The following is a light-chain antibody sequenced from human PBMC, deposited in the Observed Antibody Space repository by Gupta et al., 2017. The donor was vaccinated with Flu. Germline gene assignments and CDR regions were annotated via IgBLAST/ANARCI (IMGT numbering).Light chain of an antibody. Sequence: QSALTQPASVSGSPGQSIPISCPATSSDIGSYKYVSWYQQHPGKAPQLLIYDVTNRPSGVSTRFSGSKSGDTASLTISGLQAEDEADYYCSSCTSSTTLVFGGGTRLTVL. CDR1: SSDIGSYKY. V-gene: IGLV2-14*01. J-gene: IGLJ2*01. CDR3: SSCTSSTTLV. CDR2: DVT.